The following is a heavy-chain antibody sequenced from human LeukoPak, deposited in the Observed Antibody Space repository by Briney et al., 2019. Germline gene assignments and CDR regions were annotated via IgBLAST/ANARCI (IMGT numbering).Heavy chain of an antibody. V-gene: IGHV4-59*01. J-gene: IGHJ4*02. D-gene: IGHD3-10*01. CDR3: ARVYAVGMTFDY. CDR1: GGSMSSYY. Sequence: PSETLSLTCTVSGGSMSSYYWSWIRQPPGKGLEWIGYINYSGSTNYNPSLKSRVTMSVDTSKNQFSLKLSSVTAADTAVYYCARVYAVGMTFDYWGQGTLVTVSS. CDR2: INYSGST.